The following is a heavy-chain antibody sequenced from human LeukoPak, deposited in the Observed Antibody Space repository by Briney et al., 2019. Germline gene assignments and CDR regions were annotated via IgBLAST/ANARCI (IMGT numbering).Heavy chain of an antibody. D-gene: IGHD1-1*01. V-gene: IGHV1-2*02. J-gene: IGHJ4*02. CDR3: ARESNWAYYFDN. Sequence: ASVKVSCKASEYTFTGYHIHWVRQAPGQGLEWMGWINPNSGGTNYAQKLQGRVTMTTDTSTSTAYMELRSLRSGDTAVYYCARESNWAYYFDNWGQGTLVTV. CDR1: EYTFTGYH. CDR2: INPNSGGT.